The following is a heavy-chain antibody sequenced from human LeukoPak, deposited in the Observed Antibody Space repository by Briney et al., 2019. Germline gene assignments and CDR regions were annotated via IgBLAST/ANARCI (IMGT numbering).Heavy chain of an antibody. V-gene: IGHV3-53*01. Sequence: RLSXXXXGXTXXSNYMXWVRQARGKGLEWVSVIYSGGSTYYADSVKGRFTISRDNSKNTLYLQMNSLRAEDTAVYYCASLVGATFGYWGQGTLVTVSS. CDR3: ASLVGATFGY. CDR2: IYSGGST. J-gene: IGHJ4*02. CDR1: GXTXXSNY. D-gene: IGHD1-26*01.